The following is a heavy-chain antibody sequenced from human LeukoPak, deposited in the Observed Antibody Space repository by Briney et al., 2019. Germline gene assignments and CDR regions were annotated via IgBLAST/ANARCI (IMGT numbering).Heavy chain of an antibody. J-gene: IGHJ3*02. CDR3: ARETSKGDDAFDI. CDR2: ISHSGTT. V-gene: IGHV4-34*01. D-gene: IGHD3-16*01. CDR1: GGSFSSYY. Sequence: PSETLSLTCAVYGGSFSSYYWTWIRQPPGKGLEWIGEISHSGTTNYNPSLKSRLTMSVDTPKNQFSLKLTSVTAADTAVYYCARETSKGDDAFDIWGQGTMVTVSS.